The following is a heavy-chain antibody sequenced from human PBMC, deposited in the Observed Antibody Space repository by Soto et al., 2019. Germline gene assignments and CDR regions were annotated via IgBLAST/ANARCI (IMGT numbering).Heavy chain of an antibody. V-gene: IGHV3-23*01. CDR1: GFTFSSYA. CDR3: AKDGWDCSGGSCYSEYYYYGMDV. Sequence: TVGSLRLSCAASGFTFSSYAMSWVRQAPGKGLEWVSAISGSGGSTYYADSVKGRFTISRDNSKNTLYLQMNSLRAEDTAVYYCAKDGWDCSGGSCYSEYYYYGMDVWGQGTTVTVSS. J-gene: IGHJ6*02. D-gene: IGHD2-15*01. CDR2: ISGSGGST.